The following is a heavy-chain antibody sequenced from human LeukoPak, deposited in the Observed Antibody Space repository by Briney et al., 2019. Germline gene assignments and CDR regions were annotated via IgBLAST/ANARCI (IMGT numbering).Heavy chain of an antibody. CDR3: ARLKGESSLFDY. CDR1: GFSFSNYW. Sequence: GGSLRLSCAAFGFSFSNYWMSWVRQAPGKGLEWVASINQDGSEKYYVDSVKGRFTISRDDTKNSLYLQMDSLRAEDTAVYYCARLKGESSLFDYWGQGILVTVSS. D-gene: IGHD1-26*01. V-gene: IGHV3-7*02. J-gene: IGHJ4*02. CDR2: INQDGSEK.